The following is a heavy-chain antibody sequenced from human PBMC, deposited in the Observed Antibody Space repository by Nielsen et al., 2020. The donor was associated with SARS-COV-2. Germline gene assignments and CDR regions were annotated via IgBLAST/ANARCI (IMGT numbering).Heavy chain of an antibody. CDR3: ARTSGYSGYDSRDY. CDR2: INSDGSST. D-gene: IGHD5-12*01. J-gene: IGHJ4*02. Sequence: GESLKISCAASAFTFSTYWMHWVRQAPGKGLVWVSRINSDGSSTSYADSVKGRFTISRDNAKNSLYLQMNSLRAEDTAVYYCARTSGYSGYDSRDYWGQGTLVTVSS. CDR1: AFTFSTYW. V-gene: IGHV3-74*01.